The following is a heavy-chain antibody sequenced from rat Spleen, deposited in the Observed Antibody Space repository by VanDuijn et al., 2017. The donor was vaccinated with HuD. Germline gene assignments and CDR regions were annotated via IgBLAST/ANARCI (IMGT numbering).Heavy chain of an antibody. Sequence: QVQLKESGPGLVQPSQTLSLTCTVSGFSLTSHHVSWVRQPPGKGLEWMGRMRYNGDTSYNSALKSRLSISRDNSKNQVFLKMNSLQTDDTDTYYCTRIYNNYFDYWGQGVMVTVSS. CDR2: MRYNGDT. CDR1: GFSLTSHH. D-gene: IGHD1-10*01. J-gene: IGHJ2*01. V-gene: IGHV2-63*01. CDR3: TRIYNNYFDY.